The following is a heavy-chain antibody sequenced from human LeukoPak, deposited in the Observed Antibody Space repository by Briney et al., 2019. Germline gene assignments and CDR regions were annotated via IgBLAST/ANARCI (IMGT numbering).Heavy chain of an antibody. CDR3: ARSLGYTYGSYYFDY. Sequence: PGGSLRLSRAASGFTFSSYGMHWVRQAPGKGLEWVAVIWSDGSIKYYADSVKGRFTISRDNSKNTLYLQMNSLRAEDTAVYYCARSLGYTYGSYYFDYWGQGTLVTVSS. CDR1: GFTFSSYG. D-gene: IGHD5-18*01. J-gene: IGHJ4*02. V-gene: IGHV3-33*01. CDR2: IWSDGSIK.